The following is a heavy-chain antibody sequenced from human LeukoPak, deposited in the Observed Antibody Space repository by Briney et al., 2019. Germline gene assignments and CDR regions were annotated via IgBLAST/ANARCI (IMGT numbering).Heavy chain of an antibody. Sequence: PGGSLRLSCAASGFTFSSYGMHWVRQAPGKGLEWVANIKQDGSEKYYVDSVKGRFTISRDNAKNSLYLQMNSLRTEDTSVYYCAPHCSSASCPDYWGQGTLVTVSS. CDR2: IKQDGSEK. V-gene: IGHV3-7*01. CDR3: APHCSSASCPDY. D-gene: IGHD2-2*01. CDR1: GFTFSSYG. J-gene: IGHJ4*02.